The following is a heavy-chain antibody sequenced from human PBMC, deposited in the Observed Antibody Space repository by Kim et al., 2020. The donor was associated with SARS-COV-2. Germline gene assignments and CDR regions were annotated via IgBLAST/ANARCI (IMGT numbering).Heavy chain of an antibody. J-gene: IGHJ4*02. Sequence: IGYADSVKGRFTISRDNAKNSLYLQMNGLRPEDTALYYGIKDVVSGGLDYWGQGILVTVS. CDR3: IKDVVSGGLDY. CDR2: I. V-gene: IGHV3-9*01. D-gene: IGHD3-16*01.